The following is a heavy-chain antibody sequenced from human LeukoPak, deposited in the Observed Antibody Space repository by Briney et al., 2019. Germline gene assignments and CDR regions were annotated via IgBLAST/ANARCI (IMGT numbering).Heavy chain of an antibody. CDR1: GGSVSSGSYY. CDR3: ARAPSGWSDYWYFDL. Sequence: TSETLSLTCTVSGGSVSSGSYYWSWIRQAPGKGLEWVSLIYSGGVTYYADSVKGRFIISRDNSKNTLFLQMNSLRAEDTAVYYCARAPSGWSDYWYFDLWGRGTLVTVSS. J-gene: IGHJ2*01. D-gene: IGHD6-19*01. V-gene: IGHV3-53*01. CDR2: IYSGGVT.